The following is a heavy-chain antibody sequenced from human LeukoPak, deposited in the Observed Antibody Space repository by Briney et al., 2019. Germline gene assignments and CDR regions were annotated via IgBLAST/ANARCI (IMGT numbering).Heavy chain of an antibody. CDR2: ITPDSMV. D-gene: IGHD3-10*01. J-gene: IGHJ4*02. CDR3: ARDSTASFWFGELAF. Sequence: PGGSLRLSCATSGFRFSDYYMTWIRQAPGKGLEWVAYITPDSMVYYSASVKGRFTISRDNANNSLYLEMNSLRADDTAIYYCARDSTASFWFGELAFWGQGALVSVSS. V-gene: IGHV3-11*01. CDR1: GFRFSDYY.